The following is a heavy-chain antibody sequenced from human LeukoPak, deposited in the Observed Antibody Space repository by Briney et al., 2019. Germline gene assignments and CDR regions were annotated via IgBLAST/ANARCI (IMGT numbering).Heavy chain of an antibody. J-gene: IGHJ3*02. CDR2: IYYSGST. V-gene: IGHV4-59*11. CDR1: GGSISSHY. CDR3: ARDRTADAFDI. Sequence: SETLSLTCTVSGGSISSHYWSWIRQPPGKGLEWIGYIYYSGSTNYNPSLKSQVTISVDTSKNQFSLKLSSVTAADTAVYYCARDRTADAFDIWGQGTMVTVSS.